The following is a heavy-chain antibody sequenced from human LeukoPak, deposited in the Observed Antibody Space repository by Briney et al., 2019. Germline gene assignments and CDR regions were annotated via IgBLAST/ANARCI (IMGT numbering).Heavy chain of an antibody. CDR2: ISGSGGIT. CDR3: AKDLVIAAVGTVGY. V-gene: IGHV3-23*01. CDR1: GFSFSSYA. J-gene: IGHJ4*02. Sequence: GGSLRPSCAASGFSFSSYAMSWVRQAPGKGLEWVSAISGSGGITYYADSVKGRFTISRDNSKNTLYLQMNSLRAEDTAVYYCAKDLVIAAVGTVGYWGQGTLVTVSS. D-gene: IGHD6-13*01.